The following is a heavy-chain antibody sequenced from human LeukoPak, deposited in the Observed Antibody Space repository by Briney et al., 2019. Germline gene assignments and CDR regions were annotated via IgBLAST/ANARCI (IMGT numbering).Heavy chain of an antibody. CDR1: GGTFSSYA. CDR3: ARDGYSSSWWRGFDY. J-gene: IGHJ4*02. V-gene: IGHV1-18*01. CDR2: ISAYNGIT. Sequence: GASVKVSCKASGGTFSSYAISWVRQAPGQGLEWMGWISAYNGITNYAQKLQGRVTMTTDTSTSTAYMELRSLGSDDTAVYYCARDGYSSSWWRGFDYWGQGTLVTVSS. D-gene: IGHD6-13*01.